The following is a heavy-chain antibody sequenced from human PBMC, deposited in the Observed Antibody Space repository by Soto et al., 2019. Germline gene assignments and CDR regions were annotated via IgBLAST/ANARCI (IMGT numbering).Heavy chain of an antibody. Sequence: EVQLVESGGGLVKPGGSLRLSCAASGFPFSNFDMNWVRQAPGKGLEWVSSITSNSIYIYYADSVKGRFTVSRDNAKNTRYLPMDRLRAEDTAVYYCARDLSGRNYYYHGLDVWGQGTTVTVSS. J-gene: IGHJ6*02. CDR3: ARDLSGRNYYYHGLDV. V-gene: IGHV3-21*01. CDR2: ITSNSIYI. D-gene: IGHD2-15*01. CDR1: GFPFSNFD.